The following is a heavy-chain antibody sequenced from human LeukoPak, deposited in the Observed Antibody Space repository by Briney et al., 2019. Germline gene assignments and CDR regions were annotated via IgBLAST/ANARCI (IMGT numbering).Heavy chain of an antibody. Sequence: PGGSLRLSCSASGFTFSSYAMHWVRQAPGKGLEYVSAISSNGGSTYYADSVKGRFTICRDNSKNTLYLQMSSLRAEDTAVYYCEKEGDSYGYWGDYWGQGTLVTVSS. CDR1: GFTFSSYA. V-gene: IGHV3-64D*06. CDR3: EKEGDSYGYWGDY. J-gene: IGHJ4*02. CDR2: ISSNGGST. D-gene: IGHD5-18*01.